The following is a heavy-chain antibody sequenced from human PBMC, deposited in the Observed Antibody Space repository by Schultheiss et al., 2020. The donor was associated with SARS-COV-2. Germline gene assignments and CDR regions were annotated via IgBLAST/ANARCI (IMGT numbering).Heavy chain of an antibody. V-gene: IGHV3-53*01. J-gene: IGHJ4*02. CDR2: IYSGGST. D-gene: IGHD3-3*01. Sequence: GGSLRLSCAASGFTFSTYNMNWVRQAPGKGLEWVSVIYSGGSTYYADSVKGRFTISRDNSKNTLYLQMNSLRAEDTAVYYCAKDPNYDFWSGYPNFDYWGQGTLVTVSS. CDR1: GFTFSTYN. CDR3: AKDPNYDFWSGYPNFDY.